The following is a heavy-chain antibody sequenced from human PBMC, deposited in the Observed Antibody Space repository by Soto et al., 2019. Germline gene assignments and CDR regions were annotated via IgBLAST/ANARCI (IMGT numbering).Heavy chain of an antibody. V-gene: IGHV3-30*18. J-gene: IGHJ6*01. CDR2: ISYDGSNK. CDR3: AKDRIGVLDGMDV. D-gene: IGHD2-21*01. Sequence: GGSLRLSCAASGFTFSSYGMHWVRQAPGKGLEWVAVISYDGSNKYYADSVKGRFTISRDNSKNTLYLQMNSLRAEDTAVYYCAKDRIGVLDGMDVWGQGTTVTSPQ. CDR1: GFTFSSYG.